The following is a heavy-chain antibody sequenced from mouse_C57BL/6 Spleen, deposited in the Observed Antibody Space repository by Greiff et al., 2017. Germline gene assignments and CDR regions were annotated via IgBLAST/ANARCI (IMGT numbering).Heavy chain of an antibody. CDR3: ARISTMVREFDY. J-gene: IGHJ2*01. CDR1: GYTFTSYW. V-gene: IGHV1-64*01. CDR2: IHPNSGST. D-gene: IGHD2-2*01. Sequence: VQLQQPGAELVKPGASVKLSCKASGYTFTSYWMHWVKQRPGQGLEWIGMIHPNSGSTNYNEKFKSKATLTVDKSSSTAYMQLSSLTSEDSTVYYCARISTMVREFDYWGQGTTLTVSS.